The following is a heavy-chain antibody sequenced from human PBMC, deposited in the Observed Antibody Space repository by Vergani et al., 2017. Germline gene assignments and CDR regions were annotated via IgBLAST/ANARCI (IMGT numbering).Heavy chain of an antibody. D-gene: IGHD5-18*01. V-gene: IGHV3-49*04. CDR3: SRGRGYSFGYSDY. CDR2: IRNKAYGGTT. Sequence: EVQLLESGGGLVHPGGSLRLTCAASEFTFSNYAMTWVRQAPGKGLEWVAFIRNKAYGGTTEYAASVKGRFTISRDDSKRLAYLQLSGLKTEDTAVYFCSRGRGYSFGYSDYWGQGTLVTVSS. J-gene: IGHJ4*02. CDR1: EFTFSNYA.